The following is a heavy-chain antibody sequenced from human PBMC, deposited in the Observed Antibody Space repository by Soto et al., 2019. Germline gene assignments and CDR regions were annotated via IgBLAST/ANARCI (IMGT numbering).Heavy chain of an antibody. J-gene: IGHJ6*02. D-gene: IGHD3-22*01. V-gene: IGHV3-30*04. CDR3: AREMIPMIMGGMSAMDV. Sequence: QVQLVESGGGVVQPERSQRLSCAASKFTFRTYVMHWVRQAPGKGLEWVALISFDGSNKYYADSVKGRFTISRDNSKNTMYLQMNSLRAEDTAVYYCAREMIPMIMGGMSAMDVWGHGTTVTVSS. CDR1: KFTFRTYV. CDR2: ISFDGSNK.